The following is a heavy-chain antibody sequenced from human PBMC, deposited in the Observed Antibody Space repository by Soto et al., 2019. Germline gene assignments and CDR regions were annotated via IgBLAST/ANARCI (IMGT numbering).Heavy chain of an antibody. CDR1: GYIFVYYY. CDR2: FDPRDDTT. J-gene: IGHJ4*02. V-gene: IGHV1-46*01. Sequence: QVHLVQSGAEVKKPGASVKVSCKTSGYIFVYYYIHWMRQAPGQGLEWLGKFDPRDDTTDYAQKFQGRVTMTSDTSSTTADMEVTSLTSEVTAVYYCARDSGGSGKATLEYWGQGTLVNLSS. D-gene: IGHD3-10*01. CDR3: ARDSGGSGKATLEY.